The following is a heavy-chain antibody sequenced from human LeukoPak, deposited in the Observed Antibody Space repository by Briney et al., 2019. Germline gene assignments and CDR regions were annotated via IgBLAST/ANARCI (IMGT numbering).Heavy chain of an antibody. CDR2: ISSGSKYI. CDR1: GFTFSSYS. J-gene: IGHJ4*02. V-gene: IGHV3-21*01. CDR3: ARALSYSYGSMDF. Sequence: GGSLRLSCADSGFTFSSYSMNWVRQAPGKGLEWVSPISSGSKYIYNVDTVRGRFTISRDNAKNSLYLQMNSLSANDTAVYYCARALSYSYGSMDFWGQGTLVIVSS. D-gene: IGHD5-18*01.